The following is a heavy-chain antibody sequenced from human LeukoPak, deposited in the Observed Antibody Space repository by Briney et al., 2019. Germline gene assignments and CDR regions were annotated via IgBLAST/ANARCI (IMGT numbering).Heavy chain of an antibody. CDR3: ARSRPETHPFDP. Sequence: SETLSPTCTVSDNSINNGAYYWSWIRQHPGKGLGWIGYIYSTGSRYYNPSLKSRLTISVDTSQNQFSLKLSSVTAADTAVYYCARSRPETHPFDPWGQGTLVTVSS. J-gene: IGHJ5*02. CDR1: DNSINNGAYY. CDR2: IYSTGSR. V-gene: IGHV4-31*03. D-gene: IGHD6-6*01.